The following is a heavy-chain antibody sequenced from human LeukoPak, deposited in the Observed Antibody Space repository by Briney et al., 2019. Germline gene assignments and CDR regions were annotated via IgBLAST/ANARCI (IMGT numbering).Heavy chain of an antibody. V-gene: IGHV1-46*01. Sequence: ASVKVSCKASGYTFTSYYMHWVRQAPGQGLEWMGIINPSGGSTNYAQKFQGRVTMTRDTSTSTVYMELSSLRSEDTAVYYCARAYSTVTTTDYWGQGTLVTVSS. D-gene: IGHD4-17*01. CDR3: ARAYSTVTTTDY. CDR1: GYTFTSYY. CDR2: INPSGGST. J-gene: IGHJ4*02.